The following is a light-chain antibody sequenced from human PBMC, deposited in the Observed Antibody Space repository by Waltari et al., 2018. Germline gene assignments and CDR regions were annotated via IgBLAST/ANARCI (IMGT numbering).Light chain of an antibody. CDR3: HQYYTTPYT. Sequence: DIVMTQSPDSLAVSLGERATFNCKSSQSILYSSNHKNYLAWYQQKPGQPPKLLIYWASTRESGVPDRFGGSGSGTDFTLTISSLQAEDVAVYYCHQYYTTPYTFGQGTKLEIK. J-gene: IGKJ2*01. CDR2: WAS. V-gene: IGKV4-1*01. CDR1: QSILYSSNHKNY.